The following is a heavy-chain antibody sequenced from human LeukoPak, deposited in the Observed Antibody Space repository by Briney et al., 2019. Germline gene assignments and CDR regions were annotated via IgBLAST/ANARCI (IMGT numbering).Heavy chain of an antibody. CDR1: GFSLSTSGMC. CDR3: ARMWAAAGSPEYYFDY. D-gene: IGHD6-13*01. Sequence: SGPTLVNPTQTLTLTCTFSGFSLSTSGMCVSWIRQPPGKALEWLARIDWDDDKYYSTSLKTRLTISKDTSKNQVVLTMTNMDPVDTATYYCARMWAAAGSPEYYFDYWGQGTLVTVSS. CDR2: IDWDDDK. J-gene: IGHJ4*02. V-gene: IGHV2-70*11.